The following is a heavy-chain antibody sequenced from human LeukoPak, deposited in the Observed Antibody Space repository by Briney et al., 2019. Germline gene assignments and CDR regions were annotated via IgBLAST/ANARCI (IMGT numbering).Heavy chain of an antibody. CDR1: GFTFSIYW. CDR3: AREYIGSSDFDY. Sequence: GGSLRLSCAASGFTFSIYWMSWVLQAPGKGLEWVANIKRDGSEKYYVDSVKGRFTISRDNVKNSLYLQMNSLRAEDTAVYYCAREYIGSSDFDYWGQGTLVTVSS. CDR2: IKRDGSEK. D-gene: IGHD1-26*01. V-gene: IGHV3-7*04. J-gene: IGHJ4*02.